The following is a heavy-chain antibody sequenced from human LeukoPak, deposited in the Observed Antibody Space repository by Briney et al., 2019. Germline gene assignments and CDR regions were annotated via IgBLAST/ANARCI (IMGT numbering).Heavy chain of an antibody. CDR2: INPNSGGT. J-gene: IGHJ3*02. CDR3: WYYYDSSNAVVDAFDI. Sequence: ASVKVSCKASGYTFSRFGISWVRQAPGQGLEWMGWINPNSGGTNYAQKFQGRVTMTRDTSISTAYMELSRLRSDDTAVYYCWYYYDSSNAVVDAFDIWGQGTMVTVSS. V-gene: IGHV1-2*02. D-gene: IGHD3-22*01. CDR1: GYTFSRFG.